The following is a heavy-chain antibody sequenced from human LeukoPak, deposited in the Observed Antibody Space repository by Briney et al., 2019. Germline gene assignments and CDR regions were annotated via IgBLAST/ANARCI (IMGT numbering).Heavy chain of an antibody. V-gene: IGHV4-59*01. J-gene: IGHJ4*02. CDR1: GGSISSYY. CDR2: IYYSGST. Sequence: KTSETLSLTCTVSGGSISSYYWSWIRQPPGKGLEWMGYIYYSGSTNYNPSLKSRVTISLDTSKNQFSLNLSSVTAADTAVYYCARYYYDSSGYYYYFDYWGQGTLVTVSS. CDR3: ARYYYDSSGYYYYFDY. D-gene: IGHD3-22*01.